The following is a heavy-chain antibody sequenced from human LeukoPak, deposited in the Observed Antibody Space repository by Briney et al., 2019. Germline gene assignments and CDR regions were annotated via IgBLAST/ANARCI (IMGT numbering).Heavy chain of an antibody. J-gene: IGHJ3*02. V-gene: IGHV3-30*03. CDR3: ARVTQYSGSYGRQNDAFDI. D-gene: IGHD1-26*01. CDR2: ISYDGSNK. CDR1: GFTFSSYG. Sequence: PGRSLRLSCAASGFTFSSYGMHWVRQAPGKGLEWVAVISYDGSNKYYADSVKGRFTISRDNSKNTLYLQMNSLRAEDTAVYYCARVTQYSGSYGRQNDAFDIWGQGTMVTVSS.